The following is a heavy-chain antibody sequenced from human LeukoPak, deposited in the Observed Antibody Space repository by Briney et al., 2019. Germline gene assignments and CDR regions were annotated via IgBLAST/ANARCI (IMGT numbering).Heavy chain of an antibody. CDR3: AIGWQGYYDSSGYYLLDY. CDR2: INHSGST. J-gene: IGHJ4*02. CDR1: AGSFSGYY. D-gene: IGHD3-22*01. V-gene: IGHV4-34*01. Sequence: SETLSLTCAVYAGSFSGYYWSWIRQPPGKGLEWIGEINHSGSTNYNPSLKSRVTISVDTSKNQFSLQLSSMTAADTALYYCAIGWQGYYDSSGYYLLDYWGQGTLVTVS.